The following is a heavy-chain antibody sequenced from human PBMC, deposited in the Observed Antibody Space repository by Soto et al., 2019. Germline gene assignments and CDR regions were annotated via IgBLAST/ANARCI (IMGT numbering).Heavy chain of an antibody. Sequence: EVQLVESGGGLVKPGGSLRLSCAASGFTFSNAWMSWVRQAPGKGLEWVGRFKSKSDGGTTDYAAPVKGRFTISRDDSKNTLYLQMTSLKTEDTAVYYCTTEGHYYDSSGYYYYYYGMDVWGQGTTVTVSS. J-gene: IGHJ6*02. CDR3: TTEGHYYDSSGYYYYYYGMDV. CDR2: FKSKSDGGTT. D-gene: IGHD3-22*01. V-gene: IGHV3-15*01. CDR1: GFTFSNAW.